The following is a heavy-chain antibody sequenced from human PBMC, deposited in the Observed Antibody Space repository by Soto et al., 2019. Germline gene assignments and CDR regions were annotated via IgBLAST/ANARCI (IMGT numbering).Heavy chain of an antibody. CDR1: GFTFTNAW. CDR3: VKGCWKGDV. J-gene: IGHJ6*02. V-gene: IGHV3-15*01. D-gene: IGHD1-1*01. CDR2: IKSKTDGGTT. Sequence: PGGSLRLSCAASGFTFTNAWMSWVRQAPGKGLEWVGRIKSKTDGGTTEYAAPAIGRFTISRDDSENTLYLQMNSLRDEDTAVYHCVKGCWKGDVWGQGTTVTVSS.